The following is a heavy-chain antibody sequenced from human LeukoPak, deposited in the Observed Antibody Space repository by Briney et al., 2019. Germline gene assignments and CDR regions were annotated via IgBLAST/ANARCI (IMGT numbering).Heavy chain of an antibody. D-gene: IGHD1-20*01. Sequence: GSLRLSCAASGFTFTSYAMSWVRQAPGKGPEWVSVLTGDGNTYYADSVKGRFTNSRDDSKNTLFLQMNSLRAEDTAVYFCAKVKWKLIGYFDYWGQGTLVTVSS. CDR3: AKVKWKLIGYFDY. CDR1: GFTFTSYA. J-gene: IGHJ4*02. CDR2: LTGDGNT. V-gene: IGHV3-23*01.